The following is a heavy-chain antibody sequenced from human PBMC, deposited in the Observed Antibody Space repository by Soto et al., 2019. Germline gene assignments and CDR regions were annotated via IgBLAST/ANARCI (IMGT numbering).Heavy chain of an antibody. V-gene: IGHV4-59*01. CDR3: ARIVAAVFDY. Sequence: QLQLQESGPGLVKPSETLSLTCTVSGGSISNYYWTWIRQPPGKGLEWIGHIYYSGSTNYNPSLRIRDTISVETSKNQFALKLSSVTGADTAVYCCARIVAAVFDYWGQGNLVKVSS. D-gene: IGHD2-15*01. CDR2: IYYSGST. CDR1: GGSISNYY. J-gene: IGHJ4*01.